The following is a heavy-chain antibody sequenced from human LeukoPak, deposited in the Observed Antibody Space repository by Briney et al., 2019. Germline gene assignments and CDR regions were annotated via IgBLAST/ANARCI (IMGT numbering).Heavy chain of an antibody. V-gene: IGHV4-39*07. J-gene: IGHJ4*02. D-gene: IGHD5-24*01. CDR1: GGSIGSSSYY. Sequence: SETLSLTCSVSGGSIGSSSYYWGWIRQPPGEGLEWIGNIYYSGSTYFNPSLKSRLTISVDTSKNQFSLKLSAVTAADTAVYYCARSIRDGYNWGFDYWGQGTLVTVSS. CDR2: IYYSGST. CDR3: ARSIRDGYNWGFDY.